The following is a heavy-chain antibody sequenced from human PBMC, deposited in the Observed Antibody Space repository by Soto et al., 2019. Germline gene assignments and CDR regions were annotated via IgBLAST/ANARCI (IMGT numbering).Heavy chain of an antibody. J-gene: IGHJ4*02. D-gene: IGHD6-19*01. CDR1: GFTFSSYA. CDR2: ISGSGGST. V-gene: IGHV3-23*01. CDR3: AKEVRGGGWYLWDY. Sequence: GGSLRLSCAASGFTFSSYAMSWVRQAPGKGLEWVSAISGSGGSTYYADSVKGRFTISRDNSKNTLFLQMNSLRAEDTAVYYCAKEVRGGGWYLWDYWGQGTLVTVSS.